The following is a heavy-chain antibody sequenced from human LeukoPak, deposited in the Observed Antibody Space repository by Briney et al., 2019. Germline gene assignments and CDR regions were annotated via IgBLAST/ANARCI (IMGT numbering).Heavy chain of an antibody. V-gene: IGHV4-39*01. D-gene: IGHD4-17*01. Sequence: TSETLSLTCTVSGGSISGSSYYWAWVRQPPGKGLEWVVSGFYSGSAYSNPSLKSRVTISVDTSRNQFSLNLSSVTAADTAVYYCARLRGAMTPVTSDFDYWGQGTLVTVSS. CDR1: GGSISGSSYY. J-gene: IGHJ4*02. CDR3: ARLRGAMTPVTSDFDY. CDR2: GFYSGSA.